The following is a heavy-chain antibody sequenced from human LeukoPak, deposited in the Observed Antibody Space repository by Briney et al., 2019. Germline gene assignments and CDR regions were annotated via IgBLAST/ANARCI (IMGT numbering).Heavy chain of an antibody. CDR1: GFTVSSNY. V-gene: IGHV3-53*01. J-gene: IGHJ4*02. CDR3: AKVYSLYTYDFWSGYYTVYFDY. D-gene: IGHD3-3*01. CDR2: IYSGGST. Sequence: GGSLRLSCAASGFTVSSNYMSWVRQAPGKGLEWVSVIYSGGSTYYADSVKGRFTISRDNSKNTLYLQMNSLRAEDTAVYYCAKVYSLYTYDFWSGYYTVYFDYWGQGTLVTVSS.